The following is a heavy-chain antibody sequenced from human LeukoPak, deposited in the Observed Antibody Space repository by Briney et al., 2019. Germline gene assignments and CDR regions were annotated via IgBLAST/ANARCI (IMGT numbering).Heavy chain of an antibody. J-gene: IGHJ4*02. CDR1: GFTFSSYA. Sequence: GGSLRLSCAASGFTFSSYAMSWSRQAPGKGLEWVSSISGSGGSTYYADPVKGRFTVSRDNSKNTLYLQMNSLRAEDTAVYYCAKARGTVVPPFDYWGQGTLATVSS. V-gene: IGHV3-23*01. D-gene: IGHD3-22*01. CDR2: ISGSGGST. CDR3: AKARGTVVPPFDY.